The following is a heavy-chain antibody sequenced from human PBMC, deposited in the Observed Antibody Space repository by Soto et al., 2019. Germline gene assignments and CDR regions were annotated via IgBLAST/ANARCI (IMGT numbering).Heavy chain of an antibody. CDR3: ARVHHGYSSSWVGVDY. CDR2: IIPIFGTA. V-gene: IGHV1-69*01. CDR1: GGTFSSYA. D-gene: IGHD6-13*01. J-gene: IGHJ4*02. Sequence: QVQLVQSGAEVKKPVSSVKVSCKASGGTFSSYAISWVRQAPGQGLEWMGGIIPIFGTANYAQKFQGRVTITADESTSTAYMELSSLRSEDTAVYYCARVHHGYSSSWVGVDYWGQGTLVTVSS.